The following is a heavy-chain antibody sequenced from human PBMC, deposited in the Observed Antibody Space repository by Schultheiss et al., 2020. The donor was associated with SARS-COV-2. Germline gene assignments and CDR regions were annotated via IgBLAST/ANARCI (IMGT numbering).Heavy chain of an antibody. V-gene: IGHV1-8*02. Sequence: ASVKVSCKASGYTFTSYGISWVRQAPGQGLEWMGGIIPIFGTANYAQKFQGRVTMTRNTSISTAYMELSSLRSEDTAVYYCARGPTRRILTGYWMKLTTDYYGMDVWGQGTTVTVSS. CDR3: ARGPTRRILTGYWMKLTTDYYGMDV. CDR2: IIPIFGTA. J-gene: IGHJ6*02. CDR1: GYTFTSYG. D-gene: IGHD3-9*01.